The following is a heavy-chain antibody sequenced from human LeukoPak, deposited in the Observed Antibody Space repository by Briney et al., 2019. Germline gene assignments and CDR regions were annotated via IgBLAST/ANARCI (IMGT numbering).Heavy chain of an antibody. Sequence: PSQTLSLTCTVSGDSISSGGYYWSWIRQHPGKGLEWIGYIYYSGCAYYNPFLKSRVSISVDTSKNQFSLKLTSVTAADTALYFCARDYSRGYAWFDPWGQGILVTVSS. V-gene: IGHV4-31*03. CDR2: IYYSGCA. J-gene: IGHJ5*02. CDR3: ARDYSRGYAWFDP. CDR1: GDSISSGGYY. D-gene: IGHD5-12*01.